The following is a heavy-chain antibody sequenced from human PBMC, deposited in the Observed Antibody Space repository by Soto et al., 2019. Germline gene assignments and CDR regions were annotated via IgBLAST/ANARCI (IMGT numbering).Heavy chain of an antibody. J-gene: IGHJ6*02. D-gene: IGHD3-9*01. CDR3: AIGSYDILTGLESGSKHYYYYGMDV. V-gene: IGHV5-51*01. CDR2: IYPGDSDT. Sequence: GESLKISCKGSGYSFTSYWIGWVRQMPGKGLEWMGIIYPGDSDTRYSPSFQGQVTISADKSISTAYLQWSSLKASDTAMYYCAIGSYDILTGLESGSKHYYYYGMDVWGQGTTVTVSS. CDR1: GYSFTSYW.